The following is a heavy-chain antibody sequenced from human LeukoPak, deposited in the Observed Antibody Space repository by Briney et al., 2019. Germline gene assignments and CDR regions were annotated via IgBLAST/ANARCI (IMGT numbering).Heavy chain of an antibody. D-gene: IGHD3-9*01. V-gene: IGHV4-61*02. CDR2: IYTSGST. CDR3: ARGPQDYDILTGYYKRYYYYYMDV. J-gene: IGHJ6*03. Sequence: SQTLSLTCTVSGGSISSGSYYWSWIRQPAGKGLEWIGRIYTSGSTNYNPSLKSRVTISVDTSKNQFSLKLSSVTAADTAVYYCARGPQDYDILTGYYKRYYYYYMDVWGKGTTVTISS. CDR1: GGSISSGSYY.